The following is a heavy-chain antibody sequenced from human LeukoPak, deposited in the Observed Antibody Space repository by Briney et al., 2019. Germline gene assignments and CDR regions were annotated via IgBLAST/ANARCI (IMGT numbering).Heavy chain of an antibody. D-gene: IGHD7-27*01. CDR1: GFTFSTYG. V-gene: IGHV3-23*01. CDR2: ISPSGDIT. J-gene: IGHJ3*01. CDR3: VRDLHWGGFDV. Sequence: GSLRLSCAASGFTFSTYGMNWVRQAPGKGLEWVSGISPSGDITYYADSVMGRFSISRDNPKSTVSLQMSSLRAGDTALYYCVRDLHWGGFDVWGQGTMVTVSS.